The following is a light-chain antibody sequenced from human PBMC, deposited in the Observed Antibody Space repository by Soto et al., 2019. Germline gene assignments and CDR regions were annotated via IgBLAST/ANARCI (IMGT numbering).Light chain of an antibody. V-gene: IGKV3D-15*01. Sequence: EIVMTQSPATLSVSAGERVTLSCRASQSVGSNLAWYQQKPGQALRLLIYGASTRATGIPARFSGSGSGTDFTLTIISRQSEDFAGYYCQQYNNWPPLTFGGGTKVEIK. CDR2: GAS. CDR3: QQYNNWPPLT. CDR1: QSVGSN. J-gene: IGKJ4*01.